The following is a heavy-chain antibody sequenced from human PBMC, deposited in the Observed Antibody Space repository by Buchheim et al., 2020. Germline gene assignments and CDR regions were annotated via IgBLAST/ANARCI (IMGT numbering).Heavy chain of an antibody. CDR1: GGSFSGYY. CDR3: ARVHLSPTYYDFWSGPPGYYYYGMDV. J-gene: IGHJ6*02. CDR2: INHSGST. D-gene: IGHD3-3*01. Sequence: QVQLQQWGAGLLKPSETLSLTCAVYGGSFSGYYWSWIRQPPGKGLEWIGEINHSGSTNYNPSLKSRVTISVDTSKNQFSLKLSSVTAADTAVYYCARVHLSPTYYDFWSGPPGYYYYGMDVWGQGTT. V-gene: IGHV4-34*01.